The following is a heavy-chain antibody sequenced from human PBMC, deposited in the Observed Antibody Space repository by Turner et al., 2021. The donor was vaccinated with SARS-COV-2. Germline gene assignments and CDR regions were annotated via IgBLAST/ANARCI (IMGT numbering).Heavy chain of an antibody. D-gene: IGHD1-26*01. Sequence: QLQMQESGPGPVKPSETLSLTCTVSGGSISSSSYYWGWIRQPPGKGLELIGSIYYSGSTYYNPSLKSRVTISVDTSKNQFSLRLSSVTAADTAVYYCARHSPELRGDYFDYWGQGTLVTVSS. V-gene: IGHV4-39*01. CDR1: GGSISSSSYY. CDR3: ARHSPELRGDYFDY. CDR2: IYYSGST. J-gene: IGHJ4*02.